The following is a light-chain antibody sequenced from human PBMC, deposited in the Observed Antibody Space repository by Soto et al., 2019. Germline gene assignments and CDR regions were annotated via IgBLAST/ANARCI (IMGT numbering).Light chain of an antibody. CDR2: DNT. V-gene: IGLV1-40*01. CDR3: QSYDSSLSGYV. J-gene: IGLJ1*01. CDR1: SFNIGAGYD. Sequence: QAVVTQPPSVSGAPGQRVTISCTGRSFNIGAGYDVHWYQQLPGAAPKLLIYDNTNRPSGIPDRFSGSKSGTSASLAITGLQAEDEADYYCQSYDSSLSGYVFGSGTKLTVL.